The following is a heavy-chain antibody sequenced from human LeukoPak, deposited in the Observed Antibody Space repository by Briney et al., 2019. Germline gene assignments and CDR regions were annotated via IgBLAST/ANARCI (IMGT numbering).Heavy chain of an antibody. CDR2: IYHSGST. D-gene: IGHD3-22*01. CDR1: GYSISSGYY. V-gene: IGHV4-38-2*01. CDR3: ARARDPYYDSSNYYYYYYMDV. Sequence: PSETLSLTCAVSGYSISSGYYWGWIRQPPGKGLEWIGSIYHSGSTYYNPSLKSRVTISVDTSKNQFSLKLSSVTAADTAVYYCARARDPYYDSSNYYYYYYMDVRGKGTTVTVSS. J-gene: IGHJ6*03.